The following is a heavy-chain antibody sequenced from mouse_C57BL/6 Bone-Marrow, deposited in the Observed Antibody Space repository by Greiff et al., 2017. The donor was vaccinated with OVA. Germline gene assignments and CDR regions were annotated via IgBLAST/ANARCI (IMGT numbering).Heavy chain of an antibody. Sequence: QVQLQQPGTELVKPGASVKLSCKASGYTFTSYWMHWVKQRPGQGLEWIGNINPSNGGTNYNEKFKRKATLTVDKSSSTAYMPLSSLTSEDSAVYYFARVGFIATVVAKVYFDYWGQGTTLTVSS. CDR3: ARVGFIATVVAKVYFDY. D-gene: IGHD1-1*01. J-gene: IGHJ2*01. V-gene: IGHV1-53*01. CDR2: INPSNGGT. CDR1: GYTFTSYW.